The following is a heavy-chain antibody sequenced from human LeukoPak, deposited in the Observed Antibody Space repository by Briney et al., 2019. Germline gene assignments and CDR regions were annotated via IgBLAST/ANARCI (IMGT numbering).Heavy chain of an antibody. CDR3: ARTFLGYCSGGSCYHNDY. V-gene: IGHV3-21*01. Sequence: GGSLRLSCGASGFTFNTYSMNWVRQAPGKGLEWVSSISSSSSYIYYADSVKGRFTISRDNAKNSLYLQMNSLRAEDTAVYYCARTFLGYCSGGSCYHNDYWGQGTLVTVSS. D-gene: IGHD2-15*01. CDR2: ISSSSSYI. CDR1: GFTFNTYS. J-gene: IGHJ4*02.